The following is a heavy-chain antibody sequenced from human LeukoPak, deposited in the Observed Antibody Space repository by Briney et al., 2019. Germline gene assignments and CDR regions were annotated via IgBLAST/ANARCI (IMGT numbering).Heavy chain of an antibody. V-gene: IGHV1-18*01. D-gene: IGHD4-17*01. CDR1: GYTFRYYG. CDR2: ISAYNGNT. J-gene: IGHJ4*02. CDR3: ARTSSTVTIDY. Sequence: ASVKVSCKASGYTFRYYGISWVRQAPGQGLEWMGWISAYNGNTNYAQKLQGRVTMTTDTSTNTAYMDLKSLRSDDTAVYYCARTSSTVTIDYWGQGTLVTVSS.